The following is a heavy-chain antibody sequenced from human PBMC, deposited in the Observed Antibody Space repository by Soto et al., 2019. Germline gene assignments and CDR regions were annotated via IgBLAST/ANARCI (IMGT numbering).Heavy chain of an antibody. CDR2: ISHLENT. V-gene: IGHV4-30-2*06. Sequence: PWETLSLTCTVSGASIRYGGFSGSWIRQSPGKGLEWIGYISHLENTYLHPSFKSRLTMSIDRTRNQFSLKLSSVTAADMAVYYCARGGGYDSFDYWGQGVLVTVSS. CDR1: GASIRYGGFS. J-gene: IGHJ4*02. D-gene: IGHD5-12*01. CDR3: ARGGGYDSFDY.